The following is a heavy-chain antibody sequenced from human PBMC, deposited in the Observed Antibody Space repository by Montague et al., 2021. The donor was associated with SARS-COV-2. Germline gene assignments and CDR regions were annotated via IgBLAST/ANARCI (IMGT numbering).Heavy chain of an antibody. CDR1: GGSISSYY. V-gene: IGHV4-59*07. J-gene: IGHJ6*02. CDR2: INYSGST. Sequence: SDTLSLTCTVAGGSISSYYRSWIRQPPGKGLEWIGYINYSGSTNYNPSLKSRVTISVDTSKNQFSLNLSSVTAADTAAYYCARNLVVHYWYGMDVWGQGTTVTVSS. CDR3: ARNLVVHYWYGMDV. D-gene: IGHD2-15*01.